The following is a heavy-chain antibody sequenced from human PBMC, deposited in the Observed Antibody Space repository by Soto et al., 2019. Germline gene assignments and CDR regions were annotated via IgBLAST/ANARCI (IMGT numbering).Heavy chain of an antibody. D-gene: IGHD3-10*01. CDR3: AKSRLLWFGELSFGGAFDI. V-gene: IGHV4-34*01. J-gene: IGHJ3*02. CDR2: INHSGRT. CDR1: GGSFSGYY. Sequence: QVQLQQWGAGLLKPSETLSLTCAVYGGSFSGYYWSWIRQPPGKGLEWIGEINHSGRTNYNPSLKSRVTISVDTSKNQFSLKLSSVTAADTAVYYCAKSRLLWFGELSFGGAFDIWGQGTMVTVSS.